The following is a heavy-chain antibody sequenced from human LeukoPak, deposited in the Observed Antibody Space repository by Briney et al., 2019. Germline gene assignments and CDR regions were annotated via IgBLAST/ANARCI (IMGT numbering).Heavy chain of an antibody. CDR3: ARSPPDYYGSGSPLH. J-gene: IGHJ4*02. Sequence: PSETLSLTCAVYGGSFSGYYWSWIRQPPGKGLEWIGEINHSGSTNYNPSLKSRVTISVDTSKNQFSLKLSSVTAADTAVYYCARSPPDYYGSGSPLHWGQGTLVTVSS. D-gene: IGHD3-10*01. CDR2: INHSGST. CDR1: GGSFSGYY. V-gene: IGHV4-34*01.